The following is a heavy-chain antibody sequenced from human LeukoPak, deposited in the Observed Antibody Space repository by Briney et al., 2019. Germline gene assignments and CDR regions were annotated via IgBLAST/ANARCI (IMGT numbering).Heavy chain of an antibody. D-gene: IGHD6-19*01. V-gene: IGHV4-4*07. CDR2: IYISGST. J-gene: IGHJ4*02. CDR3: ARSVIAVAGDYFDY. Sequence: SETLSLTCTVSGGSISSYYWSWIRKPAGKGLEWNGRIYISGSTIYNPSLKSRVTMSIDTSKTQFSLKLYSVTAADTAVYYCARSVIAVAGDYFDYWGQGTLVTVSS. CDR1: GGSISSYY.